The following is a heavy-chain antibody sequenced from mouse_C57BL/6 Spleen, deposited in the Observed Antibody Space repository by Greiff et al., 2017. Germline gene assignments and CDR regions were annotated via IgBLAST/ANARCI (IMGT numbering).Heavy chain of an antibody. CDR3: ASGTGLFDY. CDR2: IDPEDGEP. J-gene: IGHJ2*01. V-gene: IGHV14-2*01. D-gene: IGHD4-1*01. CDR1: GFNIKDYY. Sequence: EVQGVESGAELVKPGASVKLSCTASGFNIKDYYMHWVKQRTEQGLEWIGRIDPEDGEPKYAPKFQGKATITADTSSNTAYLQLSSLTSEDTAVYYCASGTGLFDYWGQGTTLTVSS.